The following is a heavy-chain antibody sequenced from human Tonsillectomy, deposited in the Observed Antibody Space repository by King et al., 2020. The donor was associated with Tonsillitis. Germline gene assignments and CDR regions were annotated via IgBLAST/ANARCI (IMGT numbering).Heavy chain of an antibody. Sequence: VQLQQWGAGLLNPSETLSLTCAVYGGSFSGYYWSWIRQPPGKGLEWIGEINHSGSTNYNPSLKSRVTISVDTSKNQFSLKLSSVTAADTAVYYCARGIATGIWGQGTLVTVSS. J-gene: IGHJ4*02. CDR1: GGSFSGYY. V-gene: IGHV4-34*01. CDR2: INHSGST. CDR3: ARGIATGI. D-gene: IGHD4-17*01.